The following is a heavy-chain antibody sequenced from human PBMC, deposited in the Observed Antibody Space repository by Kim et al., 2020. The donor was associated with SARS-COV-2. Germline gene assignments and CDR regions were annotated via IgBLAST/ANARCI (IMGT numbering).Heavy chain of an antibody. CDR2: IRGSDDDS. D-gene: IGHD2-8*01. CDR1: GFTFSKYA. CDR3: LKARRTRYASGLYFFHL. V-gene: IGHV3-23*01. J-gene: IGHJ2*01. Sequence: GGSLTLSCAASGFTFSKYAMNWVRQAPGKTLEWVSAIRGSDDDSYYADFVKGRLTIFRVNSTSKLYLQMNNLRIDDTAIYYCLKARRTRYASGLYFFHL.